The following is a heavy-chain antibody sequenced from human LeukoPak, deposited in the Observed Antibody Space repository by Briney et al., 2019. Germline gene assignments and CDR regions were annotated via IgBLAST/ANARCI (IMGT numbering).Heavy chain of an antibody. V-gene: IGHV3-23*01. Sequence: GGSLRLSCAASGFTFSSYEMNWVRQAPGKGLEWVSAISGSGGSTYYADSVKGRFTISRDNSKNTLYLQMNSLRAEDTAVYYCARDLYAFDIWGQGTMVTVSS. J-gene: IGHJ3*02. CDR1: GFTFSSYE. CDR3: ARDLYAFDI. CDR2: ISGSGGST.